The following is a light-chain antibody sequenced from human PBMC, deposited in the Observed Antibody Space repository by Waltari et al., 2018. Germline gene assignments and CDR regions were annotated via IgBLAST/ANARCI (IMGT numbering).Light chain of an antibody. CDR1: VLPKQY. Sequence: SFELTQPPSVSVSPGQTATITCSGDVLPKQYVYWYQQKPGQAPVPWIYKDTERPSGIPERFAGSTSGTGTTVTLTIGGVQAEDEADYYCQSIDVDALTFGGGTKLTVL. CDR3: QSIDVDALT. J-gene: IGLJ2*01. CDR2: KDT. V-gene: IGLV3-25*03.